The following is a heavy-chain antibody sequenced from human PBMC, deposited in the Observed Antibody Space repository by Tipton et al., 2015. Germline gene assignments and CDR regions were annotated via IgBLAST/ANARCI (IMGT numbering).Heavy chain of an antibody. D-gene: IGHD1-26*01. CDR3: ARQSIGAFDAFDI. CDR2: IYYTGST. Sequence: TLSLTCNVSGDSISNHLYFWGWIRQPPGKGLEYIGLIYYTGSTYYNPSLTRRATISADTAKNQFSLKLSAVTAADTAVYFCARQSIGAFDAFDIWGQGTVVTVSS. CDR1: GDSISNHLYF. J-gene: IGHJ3*02. V-gene: IGHV4-39*01.